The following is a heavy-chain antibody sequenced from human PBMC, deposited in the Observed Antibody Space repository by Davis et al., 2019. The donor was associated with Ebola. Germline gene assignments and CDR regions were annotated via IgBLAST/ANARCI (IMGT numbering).Heavy chain of an antibody. CDR3: AKIGGTDY. J-gene: IGHJ4*02. D-gene: IGHD1-26*01. V-gene: IGHV3-23*01. Sequence: PGGSLRLSCPASGFTFSNYAMSWVRQGPGKGLEWVSAVSGSGGSTYYADSVKGRFTVSRDNSKNTVYMQMNSLRGEDTAVYYCAKIGGTDYWGQGTLVTVSS. CDR2: VSGSGGST. CDR1: GFTFSNYA.